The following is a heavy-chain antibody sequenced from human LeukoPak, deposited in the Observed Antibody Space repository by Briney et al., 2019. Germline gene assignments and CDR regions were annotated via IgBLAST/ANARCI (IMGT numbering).Heavy chain of an antibody. J-gene: IGHJ4*02. V-gene: IGHV4-34*01. CDR2: INHSGST. CDR1: GGSFSGYY. CDR3: ARHLKWELLGRYYFDY. D-gene: IGHD1-26*01. Sequence: SETLSLTCAVYGGSFSGYYWSWIRQPPGKGLEWIGEINHSGSTNYNPSLKSRVTISVDTSRNQFSLKLSSVTAADTAVYYCARHLKWELLGRYYFDYWGQGTLVTVSS.